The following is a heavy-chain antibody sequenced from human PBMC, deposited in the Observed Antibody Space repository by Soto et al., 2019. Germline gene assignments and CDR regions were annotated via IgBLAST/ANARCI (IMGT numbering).Heavy chain of an antibody. CDR3: ARGHYYDSSGYYGAPYYYYYGMDV. J-gene: IGHJ6*02. CDR2: IGTAGDT. CDR1: GFTFSSYD. Sequence: XGSLRLSCAASGFTFSSYDMHWVRQATGKGLEWVSAIGTAGDTYYPGSVKGRFTISRESAKNSLYLQMNSLRAEDTAVYYCARGHYYDSSGYYGAPYYYYYGMDVWGQGTTVTVSS. D-gene: IGHD3-22*01. V-gene: IGHV3-13*01.